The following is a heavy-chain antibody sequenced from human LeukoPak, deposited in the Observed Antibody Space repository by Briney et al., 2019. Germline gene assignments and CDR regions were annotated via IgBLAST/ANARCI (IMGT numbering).Heavy chain of an antibody. Sequence: GGSLRLSCAASGFTFRTYAMSWVRQAPGKGLEWVSTVSGSGGNTYYADYVKGRFTISRDNAKNTLHLQMNSLRAEDTAVYYCARRSTPRDYWGQGTLVTVSS. CDR3: ARRSTPRDY. D-gene: IGHD2-2*01. J-gene: IGHJ4*02. CDR1: GFTFRTYA. V-gene: IGHV3-23*01. CDR2: VSGSGGNT.